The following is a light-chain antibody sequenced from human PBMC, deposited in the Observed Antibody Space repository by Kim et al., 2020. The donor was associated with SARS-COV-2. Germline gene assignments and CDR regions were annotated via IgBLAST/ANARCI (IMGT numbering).Light chain of an antibody. CDR2: RNN. V-gene: IGLV1-47*01. CDR1: SSNIGSNY. Sequence: ELTQPPSVSVTPGQRVTISCSGSSSNIGSNYVYWYQQLPGTAPKLLIYRNNQRPSGVPDRFSGSKSGTSASLAISGLRSEDEADYYCAACDDSLSGWVFGGGTQLTVL. J-gene: IGLJ3*02. CDR3: AACDDSLSGWV.